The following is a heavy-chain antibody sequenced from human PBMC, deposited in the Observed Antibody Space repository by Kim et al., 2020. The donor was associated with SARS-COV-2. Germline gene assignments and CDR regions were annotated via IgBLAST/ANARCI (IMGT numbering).Heavy chain of an antibody. J-gene: IGHJ5*02. CDR1: GFTFSSYE. Sequence: GGSLRLSCAASGFTFSSYEMNWVRQAPGKGLEWVSYISSSGSTIYYADSVKGRFTISRDNAKNSLYLQMNSLRAEDTAVYYCASSHPHPSPLLWFGESALNGFDPWGQGTLVTVSS. CDR3: ASSHPHPSPLLWFGESALNGFDP. D-gene: IGHD3-10*01. V-gene: IGHV3-48*03. CDR2: ISSSGSTI.